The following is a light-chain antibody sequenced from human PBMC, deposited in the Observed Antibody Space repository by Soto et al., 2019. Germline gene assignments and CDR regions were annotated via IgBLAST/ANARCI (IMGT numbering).Light chain of an antibody. Sequence: EIVMTQSPATLSVSPGERATLSCRASQSVSSNLDWYQQKPGQARRLLIYAASTRATGIPARFSGSGSGTEFTLTISSLQSEDFAVYYCQQYNNWPPYTFGQGTKLEIK. J-gene: IGKJ2*01. V-gene: IGKV3-15*01. CDR2: AAS. CDR3: QQYNNWPPYT. CDR1: QSVSSN.